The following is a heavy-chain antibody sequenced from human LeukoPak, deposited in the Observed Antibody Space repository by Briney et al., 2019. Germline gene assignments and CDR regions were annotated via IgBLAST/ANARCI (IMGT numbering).Heavy chain of an antibody. CDR2: IIPIFGTA. CDR3: ARAADYYSSLYYFDY. J-gene: IGHJ4*02. D-gene: IGHD2-21*01. CDR1: GGTFSSSA. V-gene: IGHV1-69*13. Sequence: ASVKVSCKTSGGTFSSSAITWVRQAPGQGLEWMGGIIPIFGTANYAQKFQGRVTITADESTSTAYMELSSLRSEDTAVYYCARAADYYSSLYYFDYWGQGTLVTVSS.